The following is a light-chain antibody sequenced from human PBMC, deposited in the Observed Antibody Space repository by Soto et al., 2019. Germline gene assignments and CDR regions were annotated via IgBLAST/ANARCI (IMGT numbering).Light chain of an antibody. CDR2: EVS. CDR3: SSFTTSSTYV. CDR1: SSDIGSYNR. J-gene: IGLJ1*01. Sequence: QSALTQPPSVSGSHGQSVAISCTGTSSDIGSYNRVAWYQPPPGTAPKLIIYEVSNRPSGVPDRFSGSKSGNTAPLTISGLQAEDEADYYCSSFTTSSTYVFGTGTKVTVL. V-gene: IGLV2-18*02.